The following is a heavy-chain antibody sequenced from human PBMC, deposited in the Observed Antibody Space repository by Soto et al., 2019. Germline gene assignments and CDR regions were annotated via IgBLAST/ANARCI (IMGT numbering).Heavy chain of an antibody. CDR1: KYTFTDYY. D-gene: IGHD6-13*01. Sequence: EVQLVQSGAEVKKPGATVRISCKVSKYTFTDYYIHWVQQAPGKGLEWMGLVDPEDGQTRYAQKFQGRVTITADTSTYTVYMELSGLRSGDTAVYYCARGGYSSTWSNLLDRSGLDVWGQGTTVTVSS. CDR2: VDPEDGQT. V-gene: IGHV1-69-2*01. CDR3: ARGGYSSTWSNLLDRSGLDV. J-gene: IGHJ6*02.